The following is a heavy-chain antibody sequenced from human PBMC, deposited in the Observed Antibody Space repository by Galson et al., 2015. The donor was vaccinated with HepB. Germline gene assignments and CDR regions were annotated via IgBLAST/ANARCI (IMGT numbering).Heavy chain of an antibody. CDR2: ISGSGGST. J-gene: IGHJ4*02. CDR3: AKGVYCSSTSCYTDSSYFDY. CDR1: GFTFSSYA. D-gene: IGHD2-2*02. Sequence: SLRLSCAASGFTFSSYAMSWVRQAPGKGLEWVSAISGSGGSTYYADSVKGRFTISRDNSKNTLYLQMNSLRAEDTAVYYCAKGVYCSSTSCYTDSSYFDYWGQGTLVTVSS. V-gene: IGHV3-23*01.